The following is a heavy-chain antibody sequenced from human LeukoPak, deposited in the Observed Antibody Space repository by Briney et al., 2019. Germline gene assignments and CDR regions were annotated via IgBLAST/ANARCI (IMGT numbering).Heavy chain of an antibody. CDR2: LHYSGTP. V-gene: IGHV4-39*01. CDR3: SRGDDSYKQGNF. CDR1: DGSISTNSYY. Sequence: PSETLSLTCTVSDGSISTNSYYWTWIRQPPGKGLEWVASLHYSGTPYYSPSLSSRISIFVDTSKRQFSLQVRSVTASDTAMYYCSRGDDSYKQGNFWGQGTLVTVSS. D-gene: IGHD5-24*01. J-gene: IGHJ4*02.